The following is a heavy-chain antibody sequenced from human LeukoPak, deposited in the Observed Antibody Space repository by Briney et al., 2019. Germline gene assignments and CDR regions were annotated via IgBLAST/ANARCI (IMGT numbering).Heavy chain of an antibody. CDR1: GSTFSSYA. D-gene: IGHD1-26*01. CDR2: ISSSSSYI. Sequence: PGGSLRLSCAASGSTFSSYAMSWVRQAPGKGLEWVSSISSSSSYIYYADSVKGRFTISRDNAKNSLYLQMNSLRAEDTAVYYCARDLGVGANDIDYWGQGTLVTVSS. J-gene: IGHJ4*02. CDR3: ARDLGVGANDIDY. V-gene: IGHV3-21*01.